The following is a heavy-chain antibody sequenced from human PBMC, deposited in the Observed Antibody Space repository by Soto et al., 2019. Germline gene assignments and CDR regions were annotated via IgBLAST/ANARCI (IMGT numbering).Heavy chain of an antibody. J-gene: IGHJ5*02. V-gene: IGHV3-30*18. CDR1: GFSFSNYG. D-gene: IGHD2-2*01. CDR2: VSSDGNNK. CDR3: AKDRVIQLLPIWPDP. Sequence: GGSLRLSCAASGFSFSNYGMHWVRQAPGKGLEWVAFVSSDGNNKYYADSVKGRFTISRDNSKNTLYLQVDSLRVDDTAVYYCAKDRVIQLLPIWPDPWGQRTLVTVSS.